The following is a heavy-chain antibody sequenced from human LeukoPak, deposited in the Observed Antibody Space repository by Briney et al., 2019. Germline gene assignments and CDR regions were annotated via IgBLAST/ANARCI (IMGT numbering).Heavy chain of an antibody. Sequence: PGGSLRLSCAASGFTFSSYGMRWVRQAPGKGLEWVSAISGSGGSTYYADSVKGRFTISRDNSKNTLYLQMHSLRAEDTAVYYCARVVGAHGSYNWFDPWGQGTLVTVSS. CDR1: GFTFSSYG. V-gene: IGHV3-23*01. CDR3: ARVVGAHGSYNWFDP. D-gene: IGHD1-26*01. J-gene: IGHJ5*02. CDR2: ISGSGGST.